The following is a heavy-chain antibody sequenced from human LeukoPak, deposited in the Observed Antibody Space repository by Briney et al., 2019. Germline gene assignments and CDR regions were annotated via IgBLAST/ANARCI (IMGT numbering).Heavy chain of an antibody. D-gene: IGHD4-17*01. J-gene: IGHJ4*02. Sequence: GGSLRLSCAASGFTFDDYGMSWVRQAPGKGLEWVSYISSSGSTKYYADSVKGRFTISRDNAKNSLSLQMNSLRAEDTAVYYCASSGADDYWGQGTLVTVSS. CDR1: GFTFDDYG. V-gene: IGHV3-48*03. CDR2: ISSSGSTK. CDR3: ASSGADDY.